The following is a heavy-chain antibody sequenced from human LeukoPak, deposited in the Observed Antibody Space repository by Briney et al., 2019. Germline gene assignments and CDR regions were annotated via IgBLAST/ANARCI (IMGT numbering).Heavy chain of an antibody. D-gene: IGHD5-24*01. Sequence: GGSLRLSCAASGFTFSSYSMNWVRQAPGMGLEWVSSISTSSIYIYYADSVKGRFTISRDNAKNSLYLQMNSLRAEDTAVYYCARGRDGYNLVDAFDIWGQGIMVTVSS. CDR3: ARGRDGYNLVDAFDI. J-gene: IGHJ3*02. CDR2: ISTSSIYI. CDR1: GFTFSSYS. V-gene: IGHV3-21*01.